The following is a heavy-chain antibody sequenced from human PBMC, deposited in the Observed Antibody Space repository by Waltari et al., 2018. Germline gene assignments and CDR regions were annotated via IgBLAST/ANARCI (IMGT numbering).Heavy chain of an antibody. Sequence: QVQLVQSGAEVKKPGASVKVSCKASGYTFTGYYMHWVRQAPGQGLEWMGRINPTSGGTNYEQKFQGRVTMTRDTSISTAYMELSRLRSDDTAVYYCASISGYSSSWYYFDYWGQGTLVTVSS. CDR1: GYTFTGYY. CDR2: INPTSGGT. D-gene: IGHD6-13*01. V-gene: IGHV1-2*06. J-gene: IGHJ4*02. CDR3: ASISGYSSSWYYFDY.